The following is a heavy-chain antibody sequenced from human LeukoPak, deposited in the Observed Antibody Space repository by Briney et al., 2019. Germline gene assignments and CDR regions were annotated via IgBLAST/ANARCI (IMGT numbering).Heavy chain of an antibody. V-gene: IGHV3-66*02. CDR3: ARVSGSYYLLDY. CDR1: GFTVSSNY. CDR2: IYSGGST. Sequence: PGRSLRLSCAASGFTVSSNYMSWVRQAPGKGLEWVSVIYSGGSTYYADSVKGRFTISRDNSKNTLYLQMNSLRAEDTAVYYCARVSGSYYLLDYWGQGTLVTVSS. D-gene: IGHD1-26*01. J-gene: IGHJ4*02.